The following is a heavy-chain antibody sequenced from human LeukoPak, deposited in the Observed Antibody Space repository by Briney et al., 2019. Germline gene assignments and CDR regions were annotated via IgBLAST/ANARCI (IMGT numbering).Heavy chain of an antibody. CDR3: ARGGGYYNY. CDR1: GYSISSGYY. Sequence: PETLSLTCAVSGYSISSGYYWGWIRQPPGKGLEWIGSIYHSGSTYYNPSLKSRVTISVDTSKNQFSLKLSSVTAADTAVYYCARGGGYYNYWGQGTLVTVSS. V-gene: IGHV4-38-2*01. J-gene: IGHJ4*02. D-gene: IGHD3-3*01. CDR2: IYHSGST.